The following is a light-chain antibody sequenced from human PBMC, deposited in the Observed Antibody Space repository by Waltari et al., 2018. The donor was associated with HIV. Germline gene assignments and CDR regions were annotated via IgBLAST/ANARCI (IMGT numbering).Light chain of an antibody. Sequence: QSALTQPHSVSGSPGPSLTISCTGTSTYVDTFVSWYQQHPGKVPKVIIFDVNKRPSGVPDRFSGSKSGNTASLTISGLQAEDEADYYCCSHAGNFIFVFGTGTKVTVL. CDR3: CSHAGNFIFV. V-gene: IGLV2-11*01. CDR2: DVN. CDR1: STYVDTF. J-gene: IGLJ1*01.